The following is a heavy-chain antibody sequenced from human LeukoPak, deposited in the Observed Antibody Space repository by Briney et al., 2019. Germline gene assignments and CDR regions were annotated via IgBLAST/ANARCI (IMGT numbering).Heavy chain of an antibody. CDR1: GFTFSRYG. CDR3: AKDSGSGSAPRLLDY. Sequence: GRSLRLSCAASGFTFSRYGMHWVRQAPGKGVEWVAFIWYDGSNKYYADSVKGRFTISRDNSKNTLYVQMNSLRADDTAVYYCAKDSGSGSAPRLLDYWGQGTLVTVSS. CDR2: IWYDGSNK. D-gene: IGHD1-26*01. J-gene: IGHJ4*02. V-gene: IGHV3-33*06.